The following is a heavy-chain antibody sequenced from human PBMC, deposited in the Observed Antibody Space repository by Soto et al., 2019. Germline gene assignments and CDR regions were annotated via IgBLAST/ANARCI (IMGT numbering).Heavy chain of an antibody. Sequence: VSVKVSCKASGFTFTSHGISWVRQAPGQGLEWMGWISAYNGNTNYTQNLQGRLTMTTDTSTSTAYMELRSLRSDDTAVYYCARDLGGHNSIAAYWGQGALVTVSS. D-gene: IGHD5-12*01. CDR1: GFTFTSHG. V-gene: IGHV1-18*01. CDR3: ARDLGGHNSIAAY. J-gene: IGHJ4*02. CDR2: ISAYNGNT.